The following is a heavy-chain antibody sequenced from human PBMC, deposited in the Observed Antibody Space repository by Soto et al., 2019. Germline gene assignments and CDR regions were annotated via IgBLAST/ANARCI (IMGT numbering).Heavy chain of an antibody. D-gene: IGHD2-2*01. CDR3: ARHDCISSSCYYYYYSGMDV. V-gene: IGHV1-69*12. CDR2: IIPIFGTA. CDR1: GGTFSSYA. Sequence: QVQLVQSGAEVKKPGSSVKVSCKASGGTFSSYAISWVRQAPGQGLEWMGGIIPIFGTANYAQKFQGRVTNTADESTSTDYMELSSLRSEDTALYYCARHDCISSSCYYYYYSGMDVWGQGTTVTVSS. J-gene: IGHJ6*01.